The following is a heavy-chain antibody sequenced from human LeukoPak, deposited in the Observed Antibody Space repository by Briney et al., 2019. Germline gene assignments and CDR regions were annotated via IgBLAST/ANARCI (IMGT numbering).Heavy chain of an antibody. CDR3: ARDQHYYDSSGFLYGMDV. CDR1: GFPFGGYG. D-gene: IGHD3-22*01. Sequence: GGSLRLSCAASGFPFGGYGMSWVRQAPGKGLEWVSTISGGGENTHYADSVKGRHTISRDNSKNTLYLQMNSLRAEDTAVYYCARDQHYYDSSGFLYGMDVWGQGTTVTVSS. V-gene: IGHV3-23*01. J-gene: IGHJ6*02. CDR2: ISGGGENT.